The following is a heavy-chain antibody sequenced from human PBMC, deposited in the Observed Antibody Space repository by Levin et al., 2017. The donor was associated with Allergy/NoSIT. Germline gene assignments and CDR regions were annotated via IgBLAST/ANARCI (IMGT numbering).Heavy chain of an antibody. CDR3: ARVKEGGRGRRGGIAAAASDY. V-gene: IGHV1-8*01. Sequence: ASVKVSCKASGYTFTSYDINWVRQATGQGLEWMGWMNPNSGNTGYAQKFQGRVTMTRNTSISTAYMELSSLRSEDTAVYYCARVKEGGRGRRGGIAAAASDYWGQGTLVTVSS. J-gene: IGHJ4*02. CDR2: MNPNSGNT. D-gene: IGHD6-13*01. CDR1: GYTFTSYD.